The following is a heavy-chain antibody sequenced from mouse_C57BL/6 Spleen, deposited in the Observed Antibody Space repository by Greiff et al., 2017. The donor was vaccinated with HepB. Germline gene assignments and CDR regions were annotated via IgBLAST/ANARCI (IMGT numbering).Heavy chain of an antibody. CDR1: GFNIKDYY. V-gene: IGHV14-1*01. CDR3: TLIYTNGSSPHFDY. CDR2: IDPEDGDT. D-gene: IGHD1-1*01. J-gene: IGHJ2*01. Sequence: EVQLQQSGAELVRPGASVKLSCTASGFNIKDYYMHWVKQRPEQGLEWIGRIDPEDGDTEYAPQFQGKATMTAATSSNTAYLQLSSLTSGGTAFYSCTLIYTNGSSPHFDYWGQGTTLTVSS.